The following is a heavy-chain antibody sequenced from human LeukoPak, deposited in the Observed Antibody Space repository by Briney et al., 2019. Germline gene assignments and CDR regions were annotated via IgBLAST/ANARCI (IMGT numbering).Heavy chain of an antibody. CDR3: ARTTEGGYTYDYFYYYYMDV. CDR1: GGSISGYY. V-gene: IGHV4-59*01. J-gene: IGHJ6*03. D-gene: IGHD5-18*01. Sequence: SETLSPTCTVSGGSISGYYWSWIRQPPGKRLEWIGYIYYSGSTNYNPSLKSRVTISVDTSKNQFSLKLSSVTAADTAVYYCARTTEGGYTYDYFYYYYMDVWGKGTTVTISS. CDR2: IYYSGST.